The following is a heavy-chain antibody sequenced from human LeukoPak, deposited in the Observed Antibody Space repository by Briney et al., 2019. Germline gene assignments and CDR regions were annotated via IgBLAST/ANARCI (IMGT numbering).Heavy chain of an antibody. CDR1: GGSINNSNW. J-gene: IGHJ6*02. CDR2: VFHTGST. Sequence: SGTLSLNCSVSGGSINNSNWWSWIRQSPGKGLEWIGEVFHTGSTNYNPSLKSRVTISVDTSKNQFSLKLSSVTAADTAVYYCAREAIEQLAPFYYYYYGMDVWGQGTTVTVSS. CDR3: AREAIEQLAPFYYYYYGMDV. D-gene: IGHD6-6*01. V-gene: IGHV4-4*02.